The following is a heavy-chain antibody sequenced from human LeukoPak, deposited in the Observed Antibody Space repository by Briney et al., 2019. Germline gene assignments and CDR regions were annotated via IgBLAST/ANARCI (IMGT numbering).Heavy chain of an antibody. CDR3: ASTVYFDWFIYFDY. CDR2: IHYSGST. CDR1: GGSISSYY. V-gene: IGHV4-59*08. D-gene: IGHD3-9*01. J-gene: IGHJ4*02. Sequence: SETLSLTCTASGGSISSYYWSWIRQPPGKGLEWIGYIHYSGSTNYNPSLKSRVTISVDTSKNQFSLKLSSVTAADTAVYYCASTVYFDWFIYFDYRGQGTLVTVSS.